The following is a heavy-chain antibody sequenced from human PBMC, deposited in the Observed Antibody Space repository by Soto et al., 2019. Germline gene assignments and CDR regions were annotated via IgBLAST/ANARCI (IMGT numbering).Heavy chain of an antibody. V-gene: IGHV4-34*01. CDR1: NGAITGYY. Sequence: QVHLQQWGAGLLKPSETLSLTCAVSNGAITGYYWTWIRQPPGKGLEWIGEIFHTGNTNYNPSLRSRVTISQDISKNQFSLNLSSVTAADTAVYYCARGASGSPYPYWGQGTLVTVSS. D-gene: IGHD6-13*01. CDR3: ARGASGSPYPY. J-gene: IGHJ4*02. CDR2: IFHTGNT.